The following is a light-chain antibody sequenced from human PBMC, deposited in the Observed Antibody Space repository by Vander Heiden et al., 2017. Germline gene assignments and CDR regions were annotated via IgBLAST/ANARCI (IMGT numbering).Light chain of an antibody. CDR3: CSSAGTYTYV. CDR2: DVT. J-gene: IGLJ1*01. CDR1: SSDVGGYNY. Sequence: LPQPRSVSGSPAQSFTIPCTGTSSDVGGYNYVSWYQQHPGIAPRLMIYDVTKRPSGVPDRFSGSKSGNTASLTISGLQAEDEADYYCCSSAGTYTYVFGPGTKVTVL. V-gene: IGLV2-11*01.